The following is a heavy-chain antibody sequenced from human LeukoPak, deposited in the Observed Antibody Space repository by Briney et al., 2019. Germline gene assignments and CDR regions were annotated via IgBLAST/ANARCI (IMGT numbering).Heavy chain of an antibody. V-gene: IGHV1-8*01. CDR2: MNPKSGNT. CDR1: GYTFTNYD. Sequence: ASVKVSCKTSGYTFTNYDINWVRQAAGQGLEWMGWMNPKSGNTGSAQRFQGRVTMTRDTSISTAYMELSSLRSEDTAVYYCATGYCSSTSCSDWFDPWGQGTLVTVSS. D-gene: IGHD2-2*01. CDR3: ATGYCSSTSCSDWFDP. J-gene: IGHJ5*02.